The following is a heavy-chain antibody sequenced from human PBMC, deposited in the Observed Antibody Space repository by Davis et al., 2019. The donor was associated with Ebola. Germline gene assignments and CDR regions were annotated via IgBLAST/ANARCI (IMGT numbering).Heavy chain of an antibody. V-gene: IGHV3-21*01. Sequence: GESLKISCAASGLSFNDHYMDWVRQAPGKGLEWVSSISSSSSYIYYADSVKGRFTISRDNSKNTLYLQMNSLRAEDTAVYYCAKDLRRQWLDTPFDYWGQGTLVTVSS. CDR1: GLSFNDHY. D-gene: IGHD6-19*01. CDR3: AKDLRRQWLDTPFDY. J-gene: IGHJ4*02. CDR2: ISSSSSYI.